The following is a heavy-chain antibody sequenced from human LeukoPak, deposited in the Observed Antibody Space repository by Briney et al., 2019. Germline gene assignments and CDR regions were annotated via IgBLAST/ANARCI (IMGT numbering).Heavy chain of an antibody. D-gene: IGHD2-2*01. CDR1: GDSVSSNSAI. V-gene: IGHV6-1*01. Sequence: SQTLSLTCAISGDSVSSNSAIWNWIRQSPSRGLEWLGRTYYRSKWYNDYAVSVKGRMTINPDTSKNQFSLHLNSVTPEDTAVYYCARRLTQYDCFDPWGQGILVTVSS. CDR2: TYYRSKWYN. CDR3: ARRLTQYDCFDP. J-gene: IGHJ5*02.